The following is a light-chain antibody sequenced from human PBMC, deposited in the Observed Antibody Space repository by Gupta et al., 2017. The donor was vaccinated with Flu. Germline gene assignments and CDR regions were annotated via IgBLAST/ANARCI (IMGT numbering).Light chain of an antibody. Sequence: DIVMTQSPDSLAVSLGERATINCKSSQSVLYSSNNKNYLAWYQQKPGQPPKLLIYWASTRESGVPDRFSGSGSGTDFTLKISRVEAEDVAVYYCKQYLRTPWTFGRGTKVEIK. CDR2: WAS. CDR1: QSVLYSSNNKNY. J-gene: IGKJ1*01. V-gene: IGKV4-1*01. CDR3: KQYLRTPWT.